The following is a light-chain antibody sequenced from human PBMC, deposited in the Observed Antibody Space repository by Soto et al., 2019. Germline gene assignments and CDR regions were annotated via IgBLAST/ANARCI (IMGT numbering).Light chain of an antibody. CDR1: PSISNW. J-gene: IGKJ1*01. CDR2: KAS. CDR3: QQYNTYSRT. V-gene: IGKV1-5*03. Sequence: DIPMTQSPSTLSASVGDRVTITCRASPSISNWLAWYQQRPGKAPKLLIYKASSLEGGVPSRFSGSGSGTEFTLTISSLQPDDFATYYCQQYNTYSRTFGQGTKVEIK.